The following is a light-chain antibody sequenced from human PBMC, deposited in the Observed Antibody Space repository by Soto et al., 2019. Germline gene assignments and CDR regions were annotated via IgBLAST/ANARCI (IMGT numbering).Light chain of an antibody. CDR1: SSDIGSYDY. J-gene: IGLJ1*01. V-gene: IGLV2-14*01. CDR2: EVT. CDR3: SSFTSTSTRL. Sequence: QSVLTQPASVSGPPGQSITISCTGTSSDIGSYDYVSWYQQHPGKAPNLIIYEVTDRPSGVSNRFSGSKSGNTASLTISGLQAEDEADYYCSSFTSTSTRLFGSGTKVTVL.